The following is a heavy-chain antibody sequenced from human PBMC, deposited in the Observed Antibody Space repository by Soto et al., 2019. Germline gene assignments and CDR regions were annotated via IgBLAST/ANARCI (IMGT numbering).Heavy chain of an antibody. V-gene: IGHV4-38-2*01. CDR3: ARSLHVTVAGYFDS. D-gene: IGHD6-19*01. CDR1: DYSISDGYY. J-gene: IGHJ4*01. CDR2: FFHSGNS. Sequence: SETLSLTCGVSDYSISDGYYWGWVRQPPGKGLEWIGSFFHSGNSYYNPSLKSRVTISMDTSENQFSLKLTSVTAADTAVYYCARSLHVTVAGYFDSWGHGALVTVSS.